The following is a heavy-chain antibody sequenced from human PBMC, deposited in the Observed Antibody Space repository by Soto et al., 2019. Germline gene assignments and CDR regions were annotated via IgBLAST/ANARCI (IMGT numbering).Heavy chain of an antibody. CDR3: GRDAGRRFDY. Sequence: EVPLVESGGGLVQPGGSLRLSCAASGFTFSSYWMTWARQAPGKGLEWVASMNRDGSEKRYVDSVEGRFTISRDNAKNSLFLQMNSLSPDDTAVYYCGRDAGRRFDYWGQGSLVTVSS. CDR2: MNRDGSEK. D-gene: IGHD6-13*01. CDR1: GFTFSSYW. J-gene: IGHJ4*02. V-gene: IGHV3-7*01.